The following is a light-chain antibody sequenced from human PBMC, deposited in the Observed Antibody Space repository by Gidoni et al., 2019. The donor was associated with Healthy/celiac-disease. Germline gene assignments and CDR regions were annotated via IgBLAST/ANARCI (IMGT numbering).Light chain of an antibody. CDR1: QSISSW. J-gene: IGKJ1*01. CDR3: QQYNSYSWT. CDR2: KAS. V-gene: IGKV1-5*03. Sequence: DIQMTQSPSTLSASVGDRVTITCRASQSISSWLARYQQKPGNATKLLIYKASSLESGVPSRFSGSGSGTEFTLTISSLQPDDFATYYCQQYNSYSWTFGQGTKVEIK.